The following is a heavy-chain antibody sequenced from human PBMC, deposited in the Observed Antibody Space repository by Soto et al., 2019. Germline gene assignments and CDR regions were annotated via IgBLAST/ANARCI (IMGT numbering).Heavy chain of an antibody. CDR1: GFTFSSYS. V-gene: IGHV3-21*01. CDR2: ISSSSYI. CDR3: ARFNWGGVYFDY. J-gene: IGHJ4*02. D-gene: IGHD7-27*01. Sequence: GGSLRLSCAASGFTFSSYSMNWVRQAPGKGLEWVSSISSSSYIYYADSVKGRFTISRDNAKNSLYLQMNSLRAEDTAVYYCARFNWGGVYFDYWGQGTLVTVSS.